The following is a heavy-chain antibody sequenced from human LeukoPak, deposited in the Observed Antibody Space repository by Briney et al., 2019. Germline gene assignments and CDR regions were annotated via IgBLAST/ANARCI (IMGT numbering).Heavy chain of an antibody. Sequence: GGSLRLSCAASGFTFSSYWMSWVRQAPGKGLEWVSGISWSSGSIGYADSVKGRFTISRDNAKNSLYLQMNSLRAEDMAVYYCAKGLGYYYYYYMDVWGKGTTVTVSS. D-gene: IGHD2-15*01. CDR3: AKGLGYYYYYYMDV. V-gene: IGHV3-9*03. CDR1: GFTFSSYW. J-gene: IGHJ6*03. CDR2: ISWSSGSI.